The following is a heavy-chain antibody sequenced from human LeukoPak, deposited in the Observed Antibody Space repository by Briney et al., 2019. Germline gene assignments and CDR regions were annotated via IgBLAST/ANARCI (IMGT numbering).Heavy chain of an antibody. CDR3: ASPPIAAAGPPYYFDY. D-gene: IGHD6-13*01. CDR1: GFTFSSYW. CDR2: IKQDGSEK. Sequence: GGSLRLSCAASGFTFSSYWMSWVRQAPGKGLEWVANIKQDGSEKYFVDSVKGRFTISRDNAKNSLYLQMNSLRAEDTAVYYCASPPIAAAGPPYYFDYWGQGTLVTVSS. V-gene: IGHV3-7*01. J-gene: IGHJ4*02.